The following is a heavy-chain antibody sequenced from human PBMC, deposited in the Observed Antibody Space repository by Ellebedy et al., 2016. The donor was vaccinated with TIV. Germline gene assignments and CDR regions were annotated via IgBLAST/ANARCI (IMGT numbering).Heavy chain of an antibody. V-gene: IGHV3-30*18. Sequence: GESLKISXAASGFTFSSYGMHWVRQAPGKGLEWVAVISYDGSNKYYADSVKGRFTISRDNSKNTLYLQMNSLRAEDTAVYYCAKGVTIFGVVTPMDVWGKGTTVTVSS. CDR1: GFTFSSYG. CDR2: ISYDGSNK. D-gene: IGHD3-3*01. CDR3: AKGVTIFGVVTPMDV. J-gene: IGHJ6*03.